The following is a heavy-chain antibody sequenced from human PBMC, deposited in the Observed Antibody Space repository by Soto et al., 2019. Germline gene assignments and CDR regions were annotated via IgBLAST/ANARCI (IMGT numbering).Heavy chain of an antibody. CDR2: ISYDGSNK. Sequence: QVQLVESGGGVVQPGRSLRLSCAASGFTFSTYGMHWVRQAPGKGLEWVAVISYDGSNKYYADSVKGRFTISRDKSKNTLYLQMSSLSAEDTAVYYCANGFSYSGIDYWGQGTLVTVSS. D-gene: IGHD5-18*01. V-gene: IGHV3-30*18. J-gene: IGHJ4*02. CDR3: ANGFSYSGIDY. CDR1: GFTFSTYG.